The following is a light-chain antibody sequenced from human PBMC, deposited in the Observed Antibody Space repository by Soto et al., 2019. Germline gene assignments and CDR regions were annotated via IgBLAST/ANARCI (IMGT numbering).Light chain of an antibody. J-gene: IGKJ4*01. Sequence: EIVLTQSPATLSLSPGERATLSCRASQSVSSYLAWYQQKPGQAPRLLIYDASTRAPGIPARFSGSGSGTDFPLTISSLGPEDFAVYYCQQRSNWPRLTFGGGTKVEIK. CDR1: QSVSSY. CDR3: QQRSNWPRLT. CDR2: DAS. V-gene: IGKV3-11*01.